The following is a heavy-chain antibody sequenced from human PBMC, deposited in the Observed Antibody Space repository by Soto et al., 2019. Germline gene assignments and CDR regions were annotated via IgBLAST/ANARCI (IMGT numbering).Heavy chain of an antibody. CDR3: SRGIKGGLDA. Sequence: ESGGGVVQPGRSLRLSCATSGFVSNDYDIHWVRQAPGKGLAWLSSISYDGTKKFYAESVKGRFTISRDNSKNTLSLQLNSLGAEDTAVYYCSRGIKGGLDAWGPGTLVTVSS. D-gene: IGHD2-21*01. CDR1: GFVSNDYD. J-gene: IGHJ5*02. V-gene: IGHV3-30*03. CDR2: ISYDGTKK.